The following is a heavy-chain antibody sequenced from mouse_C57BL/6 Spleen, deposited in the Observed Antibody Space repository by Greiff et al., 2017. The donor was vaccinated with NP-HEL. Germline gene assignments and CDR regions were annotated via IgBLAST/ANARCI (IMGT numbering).Heavy chain of an antibody. Sequence: QVQLQQSGPGLVKPSQSLSITCTVSGFSLTSYGVHWVRQSPGKGLEWLGVIWSGGSTDYNAAFISRLSISKDNSKSQVFFKMNSLQADDTAIYYCASRGVVAPYYWGQGTSVTVSS. CDR3: ASRGVVAPYY. V-gene: IGHV2-2*01. CDR1: GFSLTSYG. D-gene: IGHD1-1*01. CDR2: IWSGGST. J-gene: IGHJ4*01.